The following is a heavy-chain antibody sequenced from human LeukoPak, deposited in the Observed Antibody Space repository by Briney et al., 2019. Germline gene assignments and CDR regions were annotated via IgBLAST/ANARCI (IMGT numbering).Heavy chain of an antibody. CDR3: ARHLQRPIAAALGNWFDP. J-gene: IGHJ5*02. CDR1: GYTFTSYY. V-gene: IGHV1-46*01. CDR2: INPSGGST. D-gene: IGHD6-13*01. Sequence: ASVKVSCKASGYTFTSYYMHWVRQAPGQGLEWMGIINPSGGSTSYAQKFQGRVTMTRDTSTSTVYMELSSLRSEDTAVYYCARHLQRPIAAALGNWFDPWGQGTLVTVSS.